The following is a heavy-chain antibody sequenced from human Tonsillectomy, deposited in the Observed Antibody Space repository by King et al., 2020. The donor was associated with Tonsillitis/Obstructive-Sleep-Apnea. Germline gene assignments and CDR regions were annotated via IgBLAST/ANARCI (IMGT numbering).Heavy chain of an antibody. D-gene: IGHD3-22*01. CDR3: ARVNYDSSGYYDGFDY. V-gene: IGHV1-18*01. CDR1: GYTFTSYG. J-gene: IGHJ4*02. Sequence: QLVQSGAEVKKPGASVKVSCKASGYTFTSYGITWVRQAPGQGLEWMGWISTYNGNTNYAQKFQGRVTMTTDISTSTAYMELRSLRSDDTAVYYCARVNYDSSGYYDGFDYWGQGTLVTVSS. CDR2: ISTYNGNT.